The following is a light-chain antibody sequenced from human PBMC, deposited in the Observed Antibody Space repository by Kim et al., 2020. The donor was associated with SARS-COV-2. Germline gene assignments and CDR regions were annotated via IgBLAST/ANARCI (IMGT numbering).Light chain of an antibody. CDR3: QKDDTATWT. V-gene: IGKV1-27*01. J-gene: IGKJ1*01. CDR1: QGISNY. Sequence: DIQMTQSPSSLSASLGDGVTITCRASQGISNYLAWYQQKPGEAPKLLIYAASTLQFGVSTRFSGSGSGTELTLTISDLQPEDVATYYCQKDDTATWTFGHGTKVDIK. CDR2: AAS.